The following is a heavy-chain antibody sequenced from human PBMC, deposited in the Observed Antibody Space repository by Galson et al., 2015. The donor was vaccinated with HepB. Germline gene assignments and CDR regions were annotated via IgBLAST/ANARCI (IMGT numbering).Heavy chain of an antibody. J-gene: IGHJ4*02. D-gene: IGHD1-1*01. CDR3: TRVEVSPIFYFDY. CDR1: GFTFGDYA. CDR2: IRSKPFGGTA. V-gene: IGHV3-49*03. Sequence: SLRLSCAASGFTFGDYAISWLHRAPGKGLEWVGFIRSKPFGGTAEYAASVKGRFSVSRDDSKTIAYLQMNSLETEDTAVYYCTRVEVSPIFYFDYWGQGTLVTVSS.